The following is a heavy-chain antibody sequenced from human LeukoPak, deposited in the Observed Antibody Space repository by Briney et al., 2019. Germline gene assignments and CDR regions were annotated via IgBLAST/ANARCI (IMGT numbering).Heavy chain of an antibody. CDR2: INAGNGNT. Sequence: ASVNVSCKASGYTFTSYAMHWVRQAPGQRLEWMGWINAGNGNTKYSQKFQGRVTITRDTSASTAYMELSSLRSEDTAVYYCARGFASIFGVVIISFDYWGQGTLVTVSS. J-gene: IGHJ4*02. CDR1: GYTFTSYA. V-gene: IGHV1-3*01. D-gene: IGHD3-3*01. CDR3: ARGFASIFGVVIISFDY.